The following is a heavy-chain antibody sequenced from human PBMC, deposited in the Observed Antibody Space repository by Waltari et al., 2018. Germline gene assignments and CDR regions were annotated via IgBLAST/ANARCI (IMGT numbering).Heavy chain of an antibody. Sequence: QVQLVQSGAEVKKPGASVKVSCKASGYTFTGSYMHWVRQAPGQGLEWMGRINPNSGGTNYAQKFQGRVTMTRDTSISTAYMELSRLRSDDTAVYYCAREIEYYGSGSYTKIFDYWGQGTLVTVSS. D-gene: IGHD3-10*01. CDR3: AREIEYYGSGSYTKIFDY. J-gene: IGHJ4*02. CDR1: GYTFTGSY. V-gene: IGHV1-2*06. CDR2: INPNSGGT.